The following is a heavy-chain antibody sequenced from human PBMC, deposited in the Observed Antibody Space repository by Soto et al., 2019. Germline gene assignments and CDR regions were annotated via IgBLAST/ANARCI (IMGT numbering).Heavy chain of an antibody. CDR2: ISAYNGNT. CDR3: ARWVTMVRGVNYYRMDV. V-gene: IGHV1-18*01. CDR1: GYTFTSYG. Sequence: QVQLVQSGAEVKKPGASVKVSCKASGYTFTSYGISWVRQAPGQGLEWMGWISAYNGNTNYAQKLQGRVTMTTDTSTSTGYMELRSLRSYDTAVYYCARWVTMVRGVNYYRMDVWGQGTTVTVSS. D-gene: IGHD3-10*01. J-gene: IGHJ6*02.